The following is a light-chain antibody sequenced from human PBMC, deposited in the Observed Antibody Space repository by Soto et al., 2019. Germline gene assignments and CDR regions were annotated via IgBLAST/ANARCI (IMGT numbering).Light chain of an antibody. CDR2: GAS. Sequence: EIVLTQSPGTLSLSPGERATLSCRASQSVTNKYLAWYQQKPGQAPRLLIYGASHRATGIPDRFSGSGSGTDFTLTISRLEPEDFAVDYCQQYDNSPQTFGQGTKVEIK. CDR1: QSVTNKY. CDR3: QQYDNSPQT. V-gene: IGKV3-20*01. J-gene: IGKJ1*01.